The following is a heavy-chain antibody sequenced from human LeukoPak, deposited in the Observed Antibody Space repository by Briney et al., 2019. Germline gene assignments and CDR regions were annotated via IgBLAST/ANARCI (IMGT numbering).Heavy chain of an antibody. Sequence: PGGSLRLSCAASGFTFSNYAMNWVRQAPGKGLDWVSGISVSGSTTYYADSVKGRFTISRDDSKNTLYLQMNSLRAEDTAVYYCARALGSAIDYWGQGTLVTVSS. CDR2: ISVSGSTT. CDR1: GFTFSNYA. J-gene: IGHJ4*02. CDR3: ARALGSAIDY. V-gene: IGHV3-23*01. D-gene: IGHD2-15*01.